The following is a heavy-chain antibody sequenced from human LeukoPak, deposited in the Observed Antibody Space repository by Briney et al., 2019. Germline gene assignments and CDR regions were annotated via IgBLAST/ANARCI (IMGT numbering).Heavy chain of an antibody. V-gene: IGHV3-11*06. CDR2: ISGSTPDT. D-gene: IGHD1-7*01. CDR3: ARDGTTSTSVYYGMDV. CDR1: GFTLSDYY. J-gene: IGHJ6*02. Sequence: GGSLRLSCAASGFTLSDYYMSWIRQAPGKGLEWVSYISGSTPDTNYADSVKGRFTISRDNAKNSLYLQANSLRAEDTAVYYCARDGTTSTSVYYGMDVWGQGTTVTVSS.